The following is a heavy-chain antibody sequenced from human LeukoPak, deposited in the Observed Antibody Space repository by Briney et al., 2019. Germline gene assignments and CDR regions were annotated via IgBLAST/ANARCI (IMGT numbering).Heavy chain of an antibody. J-gene: IGHJ3*02. D-gene: IGHD6-13*01. V-gene: IGHV3-30*18. Sequence: GGSLRLSCAASGFTFSSYGMHWVRQAPGKGLEWVAVISYDGSNKYYADSVKGRFTISRDNSKNTLYLQMNSLRAEDTAVYYCAKDAQQQLVIESDAFDIWGQGTMVTVSS. CDR2: ISYDGSNK. CDR3: AKDAQQQLVIESDAFDI. CDR1: GFTFSSYG.